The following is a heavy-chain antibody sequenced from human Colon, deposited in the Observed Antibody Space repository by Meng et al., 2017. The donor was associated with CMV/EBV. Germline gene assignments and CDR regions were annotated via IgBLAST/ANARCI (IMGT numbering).Heavy chain of an antibody. CDR3: ARRPYGSGSYFFDY. J-gene: IGHJ4*02. CDR1: GFSLSTIGMG. V-gene: IGHV2-5*02. CDR2: IYWDDDK. Sequence: QITLKESGPTPVKPTQTLTLTCTFSGFSLSTIGMGVGWIRQPPGKALEWLGVIYWDDDKRYSPSLKSRLTITKDTSKNQVVLTMTNLDPLDTATYYCARRPYGSGSYFFDYWGQGTLVTVSS. D-gene: IGHD3-10*01.